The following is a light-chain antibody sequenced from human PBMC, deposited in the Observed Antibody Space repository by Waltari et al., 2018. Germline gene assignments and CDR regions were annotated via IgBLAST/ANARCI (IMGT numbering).Light chain of an antibody. CDR3: QMYVRLPVT. Sequence: EIVLTQSPGTLSLSPGERATLSCRASESVSKYLAWYQQRPGQAPRLLIYAASNRATGIPDRFSGSGSGSDFSLTISRLEPEDFAVYYCQMYVRLPVTFGQGTKVEIK. CDR2: AAS. CDR1: ESVSKY. J-gene: IGKJ1*01. V-gene: IGKV3-20*01.